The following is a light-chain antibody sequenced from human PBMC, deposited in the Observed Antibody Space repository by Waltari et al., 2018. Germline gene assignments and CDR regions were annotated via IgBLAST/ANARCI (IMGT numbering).Light chain of an antibody. CDR1: QNVNSW. CDR2: RVS. Sequence: DIQMTQSPSTLSASVGDRVSITCRASQNVNSWLAWYHQRPGEAPKLLIYRVSSLASGVPSRFSGSGSGTEFSLTITSLQPDDLGTHYCQQYDNLRTFGQGTKLEI. V-gene: IGKV1-5*03. J-gene: IGKJ2*01. CDR3: QQYDNLRT.